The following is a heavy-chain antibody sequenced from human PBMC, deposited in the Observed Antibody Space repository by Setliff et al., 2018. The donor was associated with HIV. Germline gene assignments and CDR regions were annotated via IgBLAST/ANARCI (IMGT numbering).Heavy chain of an antibody. CDR3: ARVRPAPGDALDY. J-gene: IGHJ4*02. D-gene: IGHD6-13*01. CDR2: IDPGSGAA. Sequence: ASVKVSCKTSGYNFSPYRIHWVRQAPGQGLEWIGIIDPGSGAATYAQKLQGRITMTRDTSTTTVYMHLNSLTSDDSAVYFCARVRPAPGDALDYWGQGTLVTVSS. CDR1: GYNFSPYR. V-gene: IGHV1-46*04.